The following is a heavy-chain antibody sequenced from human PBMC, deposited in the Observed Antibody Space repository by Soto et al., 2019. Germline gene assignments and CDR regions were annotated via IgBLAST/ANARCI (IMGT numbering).Heavy chain of an antibody. V-gene: IGHV5-51*03. J-gene: IGHJ6*02. D-gene: IGHD3-9*01. CDR1: GYNFTTYW. CDR2: IYPGDSDT. Sequence: PGESLKISCKGSGYNFTTYWIGWLRQMPGKGLEWMGIIYPGDSDTKYSPSFQGQVTISADKSISTAYLQWSSLKASDTAIYYCARRDYNILTGYYSYGMDVWGQGTTVTVSS. CDR3: ARRDYNILTGYYSYGMDV.